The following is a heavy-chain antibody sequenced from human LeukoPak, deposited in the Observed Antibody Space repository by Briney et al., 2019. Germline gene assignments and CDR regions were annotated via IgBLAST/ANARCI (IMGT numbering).Heavy chain of an antibody. D-gene: IGHD6-13*01. CDR1: GGSISSGGYS. Sequence: SETLSLTCAVSGGSISSGGYSWSWIRQPPGKGLEWIGYIYHSGSTYYNPSLKSRVTISVDRSKNQFSLKLSSVTAADTAVYYCARVFISSSWLSAFDIWGQGTMVTVSP. J-gene: IGHJ3*02. CDR2: IYHSGST. CDR3: ARVFISSSWLSAFDI. V-gene: IGHV4-30-2*01.